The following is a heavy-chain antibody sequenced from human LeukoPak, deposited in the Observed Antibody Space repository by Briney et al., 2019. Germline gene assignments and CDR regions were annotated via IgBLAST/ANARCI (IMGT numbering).Heavy chain of an antibody. D-gene: IGHD3-16*01. CDR1: GFTFSSFG. CDR2: IRRDGDVI. V-gene: IGHV3-30*02. CDR3: AKAMGDYWYFDL. Sequence: GGSLRLSCEASGFTFSSFGMHWVRQAPGKGLEGVAFIRRDGDVIYYADSVKGRFTISRDNSRNMVYLQLNSLRAEDTAVYYCAKAMGDYWYFDLWGRGTLVTVSS. J-gene: IGHJ2*01.